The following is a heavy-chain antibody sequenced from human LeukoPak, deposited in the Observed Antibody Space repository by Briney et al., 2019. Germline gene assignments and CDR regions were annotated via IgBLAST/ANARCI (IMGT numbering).Heavy chain of an antibody. CDR3: ARVVDYYGSGSYFYIDS. CDR2: IYYSGST. CDR1: GGSISSGSHY. V-gene: IGHV4-31*03. D-gene: IGHD3-10*01. J-gene: IGHJ4*02. Sequence: SETLSLTCFVSGGSISSGSHYWSWIRQHPGKGLEWIGNIYYSGSTFYNPSLNSRMTILVDTSKNQFSLKLSSVTAADTAVYYCARVVDYYGSGSYFYIDSWGQGTLVTVSS.